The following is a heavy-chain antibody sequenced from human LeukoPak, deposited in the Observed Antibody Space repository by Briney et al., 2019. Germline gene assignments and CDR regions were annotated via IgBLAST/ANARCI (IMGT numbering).Heavy chain of an antibody. CDR3: ARGRNYYDSSGYYCFDY. J-gene: IGHJ4*02. CDR1: GFTFSSYS. Sequence: PGGSLRLSCAASGFTFSSYSMNWVRQAPGRGLEWVSSISSSSSYIYYADSVKGRFTISRDNAKNSLYLQMNSLRAEDTAVYYCARGRNYYDSSGYYCFDYWGQGTLVTVSS. CDR2: ISSSSSYI. V-gene: IGHV3-21*01. D-gene: IGHD3-22*01.